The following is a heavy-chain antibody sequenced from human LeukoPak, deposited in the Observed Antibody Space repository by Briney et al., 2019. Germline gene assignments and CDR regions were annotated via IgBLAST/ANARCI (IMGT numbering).Heavy chain of an antibody. J-gene: IGHJ5*02. CDR3: VRVLSGSWDWFDP. CDR2: IKDDGSNK. D-gene: IGHD3-22*01. Sequence: GGSLRLSCAASGFIFSNYGMHWVRRAPGKGLEWVTFIKDDGSNKYYADSVKGRFTISRDNSKNTLDLQMNSLRAEDTALYHCVRVLSGSWDWFDPWGQGTLVTVSS. CDR1: GFIFSNYG. V-gene: IGHV3-30*12.